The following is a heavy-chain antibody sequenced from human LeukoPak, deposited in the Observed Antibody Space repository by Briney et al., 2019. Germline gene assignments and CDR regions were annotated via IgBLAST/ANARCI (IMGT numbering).Heavy chain of an antibody. CDR2: IVVGSGNT. CDR1: GFTFTSSA. D-gene: IGHD3-10*01. J-gene: IGHJ4*02. V-gene: IGHV1-58*02. Sequence: GASVKVSCKASGFTFTSSAMQWVRQARGQRLEWIGWIVVGSGNTNYAQKFQERVTITRDMSTSTAYMELSSLRSEDTAVYYCAAVDYGSGSPRGDLYYFDYWGQGTLVTVSS. CDR3: AAVDYGSGSPRGDLYYFDY.